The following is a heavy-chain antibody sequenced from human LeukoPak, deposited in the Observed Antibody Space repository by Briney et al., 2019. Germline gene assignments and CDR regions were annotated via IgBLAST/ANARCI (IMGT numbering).Heavy chain of an antibody. D-gene: IGHD3-16*02. CDR1: GGSFSGYY. CDR2: ISHSGST. J-gene: IGHJ5*02. V-gene: IGHV4-34*01. CDR3: ASDPLLLRLGELSP. Sequence: SETLSLTCAVYGGSFSGYYWSWIRQPPGKGLEWIGEISHSGSTNYSPSLKSRVTISVDTSKNQFSLKLSSVTAADTAVYYCASDPLLLRLGELSPWGQGTLVTVSS.